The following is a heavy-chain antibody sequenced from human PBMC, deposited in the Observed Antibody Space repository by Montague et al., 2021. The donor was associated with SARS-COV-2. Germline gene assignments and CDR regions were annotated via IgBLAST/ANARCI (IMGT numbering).Heavy chain of an antibody. J-gene: IGHJ4*02. D-gene: IGHD3-16*02. V-gene: IGHV4-34*01. CDR1: GGSFSGYY. Sequence: SETLSLTCAVYGGSFSGYYWSWIRQPPGKGLEWIGEINHSGITNYNPSLKSRVTISVDTSKNHFSLKLSSVTAADTAVYYYANRRGGSYRYNYFDYWGQGTLVTVSS. CDR3: ANRRGGSYRYNYFDY. CDR2: INHSGIT.